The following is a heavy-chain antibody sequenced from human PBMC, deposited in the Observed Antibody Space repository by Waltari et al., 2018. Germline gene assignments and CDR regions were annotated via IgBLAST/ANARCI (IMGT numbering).Heavy chain of an antibody. V-gene: IGHV3-7*01. CDR3: TRGGRDSSWYWRD. Sequence: EVQLVESGGGLAQPGGSLRLSCAASGLSFSNYWMTWVRQASGKGPGWVANIKQDGSGKYDMDSVKGRFTISRDNAKNSLYLQMNNLRVEDTAVYYCTRGGRDSSWYWRDWGQGTLVTVSS. D-gene: IGHD6-13*01. J-gene: IGHJ4*02. CDR1: GLSFSNYW. CDR2: IKQDGSGK.